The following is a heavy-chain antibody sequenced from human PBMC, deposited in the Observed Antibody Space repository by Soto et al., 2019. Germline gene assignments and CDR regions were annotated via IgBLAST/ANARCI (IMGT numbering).Heavy chain of an antibody. J-gene: IGHJ5*02. CDR1: GGSISSYY. D-gene: IGHD6-6*01. Sequence: TSETLSLTCTVSGGSISSYYWSWIRQPPGKGLEWIGYIYYSGSTNYNPSLKSRVTISVDTSKNQFSLKLSSVTAADTAVYYCERLEGIAARRLDPWGQGTLVTVSS. CDR2: IYYSGST. CDR3: ERLEGIAARRLDP. V-gene: IGHV4-59*08.